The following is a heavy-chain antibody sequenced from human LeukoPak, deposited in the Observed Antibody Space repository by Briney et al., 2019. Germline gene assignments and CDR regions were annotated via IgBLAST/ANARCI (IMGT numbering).Heavy chain of an antibody. D-gene: IGHD2-15*01. J-gene: IGHJ3*02. CDR2: IYSGGST. CDR3: AKDGGSDPDSFDI. V-gene: IGHV3-53*01. CDR1: GFTVSSNY. Sequence: GGSLRLSCAASGFTVSSNYMSWVRQAPGKGLEWVSGIYSGGSTYYADSVKGRFTISRDNSKNTLYLQMNSLRAEDTAVYYCAKDGGSDPDSFDIWGQGTMVAVSS.